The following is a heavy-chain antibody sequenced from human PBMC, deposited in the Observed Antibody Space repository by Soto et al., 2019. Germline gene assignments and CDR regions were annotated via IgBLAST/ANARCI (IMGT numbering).Heavy chain of an antibody. Sequence: PGGSLRLSCVASGFTFSVYWMSWVRQAPGEGLEWVARIKFDGSGIQYADSVKGRFSISRDNAGNSVYLQMNSLRAEDTAVYYCARDSGYSSVDSVNHYFDSWGQGALVTVSS. J-gene: IGHJ4*02. CDR2: IKFDGSGI. CDR1: GFTFSVYW. CDR3: ARDSGYSSVDSVNHYFDS. D-gene: IGHD5-12*01. V-gene: IGHV3-7*01.